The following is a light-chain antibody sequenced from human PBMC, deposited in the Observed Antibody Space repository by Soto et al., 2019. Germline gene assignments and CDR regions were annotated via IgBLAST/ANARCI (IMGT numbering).Light chain of an antibody. CDR3: SSYTTSSHVV. CDR2: DVS. V-gene: IGLV2-14*01. Sequence: QSVLTQPASVSGSPGQSITISCTATGSDVGAYNYVSWYQQHAGKAPKLMIYDVSNRPSGVSNRFSGSKSGNTASLTISGLQAEDEADYYCSSYTTSSHVVFGGGTKLTVL. J-gene: IGLJ2*01. CDR1: GSDVGAYNY.